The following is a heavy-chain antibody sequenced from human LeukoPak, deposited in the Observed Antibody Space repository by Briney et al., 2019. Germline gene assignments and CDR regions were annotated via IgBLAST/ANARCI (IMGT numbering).Heavy chain of an antibody. D-gene: IGHD3-16*01. J-gene: IGHJ3*02. CDR3: ASRPRGAFDI. Sequence: GGSLRLSCAASGFTFDDYGMSWVRQAPGKGLEWVSSISSSSSYIYYADSVKGRFTISRDNAKNSLYLQMNSLRAEDTAVYYCASRPRGAFDIWGQGTMVTVSS. V-gene: IGHV3-21*01. CDR2: ISSSSSYI. CDR1: GFTFDDYG.